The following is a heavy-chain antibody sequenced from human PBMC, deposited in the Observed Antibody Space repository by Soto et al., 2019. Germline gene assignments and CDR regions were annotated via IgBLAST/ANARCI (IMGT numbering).Heavy chain of an antibody. CDR2: IYYSGTP. V-gene: IGHV4-59*08. D-gene: IGHD4-17*01. Sequence: PSETLSLTCTVAGGSISTDYWNWIRQPPGKGPEWIGYIYYSGTPNYNPSLKSRVTISLDTSKNQFSLKLNSVIAADTAVYYCVRLNFGGPGGVFDSWGLGTLVTGSS. CDR3: VRLNFGGPGGVFDS. CDR1: GGSISTDY. J-gene: IGHJ4*02.